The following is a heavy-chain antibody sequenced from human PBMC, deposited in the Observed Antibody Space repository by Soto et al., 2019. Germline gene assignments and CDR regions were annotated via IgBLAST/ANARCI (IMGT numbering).Heavy chain of an antibody. D-gene: IGHD2-2*01. Sequence: QARGSLRLSCAASGFRFSNYAIQWVRQAPGKGLEWVAVISCDGTNKYYADSVKGRITVSRDTSENTLCLQMNSLRAEDTAVYYCARETVLIVSPPRTSPYGMDVWGQGITVTVSS. V-gene: IGHV3-30-3*01. CDR2: ISCDGTNK. CDR3: ARETVLIVSPPRTSPYGMDV. J-gene: IGHJ6*02. CDR1: GFRFSNYA.